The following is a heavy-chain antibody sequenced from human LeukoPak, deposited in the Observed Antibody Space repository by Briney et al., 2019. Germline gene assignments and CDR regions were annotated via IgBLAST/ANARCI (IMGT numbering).Heavy chain of an antibody. CDR1: GFTFDDYG. V-gene: IGHV3-7*01. CDR2: IKQDGSEK. CDR3: ARDYYQGSYCSSTSCPIGY. Sequence: GGSLRLSCAASGFTFDDYGLTWVRQAPGKGLEWVANIKQDGSEKYYVDSVKGRFTTSRDNAKNSVYLQMNSLRAEDTAVYYCARDYYQGSYCSSTSCPIGYWGQGTLVTVSS. J-gene: IGHJ4*02. D-gene: IGHD2-2*01.